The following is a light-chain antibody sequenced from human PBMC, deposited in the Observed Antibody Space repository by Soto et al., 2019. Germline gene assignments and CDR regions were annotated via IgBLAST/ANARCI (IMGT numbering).Light chain of an antibody. CDR2: DAS. J-gene: IGKJ1*01. V-gene: IGKV1-5*01. CDR3: QQYNSPWT. Sequence: DIQMTQSPSTLSASVGHRVTITCRASQIISSWLAWYQQKPGKAPKLLIYDASSLESGVPSRFSGSGSGTEFTLTISSLQPDDFATYYCQQYNSPWTFGQGTKVEIK. CDR1: QIISSW.